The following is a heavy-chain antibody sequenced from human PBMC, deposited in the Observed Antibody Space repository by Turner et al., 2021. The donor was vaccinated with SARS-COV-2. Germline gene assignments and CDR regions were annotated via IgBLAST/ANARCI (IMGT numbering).Heavy chain of an antibody. D-gene: IGHD3-22*01. CDR3: ARDRHYDSSGYWEQS. J-gene: IGHJ4*02. V-gene: IGHV1-69*06. CDR1: GGTFSTYA. Sequence: QVQLVQSGAEVKKPGSSAKVSCKASGGTFSTYAITWVRQAPGQGLEWMGGIIPIFGTANYAQKFQGRVTITADKSTSTAYMEMSSLRSEDTAVYYCARDRHYDSSGYWEQSWGQGTLVTVSS. CDR2: IIPIFGTA.